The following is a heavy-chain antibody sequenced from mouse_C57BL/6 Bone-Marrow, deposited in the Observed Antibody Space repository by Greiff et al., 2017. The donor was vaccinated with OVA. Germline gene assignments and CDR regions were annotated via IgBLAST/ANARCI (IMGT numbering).Heavy chain of an antibody. CDR2: IYPGDGDT. Sequence: QVQLQQSGPELVKPGASVKISCKASGYAFSSSWMNWVKQRPGKGLEWIGRIYPGDGDTNYNGKFKGKATLTADKSSSTAYMQLSSLTSEDSAVYYCARGASYGSDYWGQGTTLTVSS. D-gene: IGHD1-1*01. J-gene: IGHJ2*01. CDR1: GYAFSSSW. CDR3: ARGASYGSDY. V-gene: IGHV1-82*01.